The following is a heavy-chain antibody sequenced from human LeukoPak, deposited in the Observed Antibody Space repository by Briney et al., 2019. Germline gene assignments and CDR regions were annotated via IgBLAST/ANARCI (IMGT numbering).Heavy chain of an antibody. J-gene: IGHJ5*02. V-gene: IGHV1-2*02. CDR3: ARVAGYCSGGSCTGGFDP. CDR2: INPNSGGS. Sequence: ASVKVSCKASGYTFTGYYMHWVRQAPGQGLEWMGWINPNSGGSNYAQKFQGRVTMTTDTSTSTAYMELRSLRSDDTAVYYCARVAGYCSGGSCTGGFDPWGQGTLVTVSS. CDR1: GYTFTGYY. D-gene: IGHD2-15*01.